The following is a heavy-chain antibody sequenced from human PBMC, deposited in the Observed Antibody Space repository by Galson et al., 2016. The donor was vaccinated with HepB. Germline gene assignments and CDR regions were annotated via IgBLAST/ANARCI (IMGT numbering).Heavy chain of an antibody. CDR1: GGSISSSSYY. CDR3: ARHWLRGVALTGDAFDI. J-gene: IGHJ3*02. V-gene: IGHV4-39*01. Sequence: SETLSLTCSVSGGSISSSSYYWGWIRQPPGKGLGWIGSIYYSGSTHYNPSLKSRVTISVDTSKNQFSLKLSSVTAADTAVYYCARHWLRGVALTGDAFDIRGKGTTVTVSS. CDR2: IYYSGST. D-gene: IGHD2-15*01.